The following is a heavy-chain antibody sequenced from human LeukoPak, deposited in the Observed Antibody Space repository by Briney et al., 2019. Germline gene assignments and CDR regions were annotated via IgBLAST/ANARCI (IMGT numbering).Heavy chain of an antibody. V-gene: IGHV3-33*01. CDR2: IWYDGSNK. J-gene: IGHJ4*02. Sequence: GGSLRPSCAASGFTFSSYGMHWVRQAPGKGLEWVAVIWYDGSNKYYADSVKGRFTISRDNSKNTLYLQMNSLRAEDTAVYYCARDADIVVVPAPLDYWGQGTLVTVSS. CDR3: ARDADIVVVPAPLDY. CDR1: GFTFSSYG. D-gene: IGHD2-2*01.